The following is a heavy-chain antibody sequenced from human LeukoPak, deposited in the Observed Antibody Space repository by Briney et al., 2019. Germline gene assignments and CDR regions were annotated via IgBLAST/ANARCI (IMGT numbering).Heavy chain of an antibody. J-gene: IGHJ4*02. Sequence: GGSLRLSCAASGFTFSSYWMSWVRQAPGKGLEWVANIKQDGSEKYHVDSVKGRFTISRDNAKNSLYLQMNSLRAEDTAVYYCAREADSSGWYYFDYWGQGTLVTVSS. CDR1: GFTFSSYW. D-gene: IGHD6-19*01. CDR3: AREADSSGWYYFDY. V-gene: IGHV3-7*03. CDR2: IKQDGSEK.